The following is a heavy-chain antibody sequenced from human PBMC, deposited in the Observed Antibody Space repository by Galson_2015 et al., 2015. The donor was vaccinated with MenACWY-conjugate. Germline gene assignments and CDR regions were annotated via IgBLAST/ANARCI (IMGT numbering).Heavy chain of an antibody. CDR1: GGSISSSNW. Sequence: VSGGSISSSNWWSWVRQPPGKGLEWIGEIYHSGSTNYNPSLKSRVGISVDKSKNQFSLKLSSVTAADTAVYYCARRGPGSDFWSGYYSFDYWGQGALVTVSS. J-gene: IGHJ4*02. CDR2: IYHSGST. CDR3: ARRGPGSDFWSGYYSFDY. D-gene: IGHD3-3*01. V-gene: IGHV4-4*02.